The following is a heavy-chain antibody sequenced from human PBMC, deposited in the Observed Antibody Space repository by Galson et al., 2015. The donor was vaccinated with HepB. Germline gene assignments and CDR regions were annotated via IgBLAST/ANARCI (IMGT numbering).Heavy chain of an antibody. D-gene: IGHD3-3*01. V-gene: IGHV3-21*01. CDR2: ISSSSSYI. CDR1: GFTFSSYS. J-gene: IGHJ6*03. Sequence: SLRLSCAASGFTFSSYSMNWVRQAPGKGLEWVSSISSSSSYIYYADSVKGRFTISRDNAKNSLYLQMNSLRAEDTAVYYCARYYDFWSGYLYYYMDVWGKGTTVTVSS. CDR3: ARYYDFWSGYLYYYMDV.